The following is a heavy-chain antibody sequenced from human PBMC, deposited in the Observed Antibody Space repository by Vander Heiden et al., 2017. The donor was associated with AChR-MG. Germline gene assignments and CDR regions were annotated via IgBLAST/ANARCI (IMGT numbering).Heavy chain of an antibody. CDR1: GFTFSSYG. CDR3: ARGGRRKDAFDI. V-gene: IGHV3-33*01. Sequence: QVQLAESGGGVVQPGRSLRLSCAASGFTFSSYGMRWVRQAPGKGLEWVAVIWYDGSNKYYADSVKGRFTISRDNSKNTLYLQMNSLRAEDTAVYYCARGGRRKDAFDIWGQGTMVTVSS. CDR2: IWYDGSNK. J-gene: IGHJ3*02. D-gene: IGHD3-16*01.